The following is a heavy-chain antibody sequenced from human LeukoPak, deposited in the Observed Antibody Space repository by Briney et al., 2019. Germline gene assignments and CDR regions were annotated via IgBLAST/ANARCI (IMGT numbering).Heavy chain of an antibody. V-gene: IGHV4-4*02. CDR2: IYHSGNT. J-gene: IGHJ6*03. CDR1: GDSISSSHW. Sequence: SETLSLTCAVSGDSISSSHWWSWVRQSPGKGLEWIGEIYHSGNTNYNPSLKSRVAISLDKSSNQFSLRLTSVTAADTAVYYCARDPRYFDWLSREVGYYYLDVWGKGTTVIVSS. CDR3: ARDPRYFDWLSREVGYYYLDV. D-gene: IGHD3-9*01.